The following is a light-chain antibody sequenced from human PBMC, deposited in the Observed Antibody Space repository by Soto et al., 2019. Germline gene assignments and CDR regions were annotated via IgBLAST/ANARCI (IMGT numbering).Light chain of an antibody. J-gene: IGKJ4*01. Sequence: EIVLTQSPGTLSLSPGERATLSCRASQSVSSNYLAWYQQKPGQAPRLLIYGASSRATGIPDRFSGSGSGTDFTLTISRLGPEDFVVYYCQQYGSSPPLTFGGGTKV. CDR1: QSVSSNY. V-gene: IGKV3-20*01. CDR2: GAS. CDR3: QQYGSSPPLT.